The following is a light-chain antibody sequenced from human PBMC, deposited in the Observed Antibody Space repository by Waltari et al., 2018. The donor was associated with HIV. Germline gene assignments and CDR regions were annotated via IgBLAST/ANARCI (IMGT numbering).Light chain of an antibody. V-gene: IGLV8-61*01. CDR2: STN. CDR3: VLYMGSGICV. J-gene: IGLJ2*01. CDR1: SGSVSTSYY. Sequence: QTVVTQEPSFSVSPGGTVTLTCGLSSGSVSTSYYPSWYQQTPGQAPRTLIYSTNPRASGVPYRFSGSILGNKAALTIAGAQADDESDYYCVLYMGSGICVFGGGTKLTVL.